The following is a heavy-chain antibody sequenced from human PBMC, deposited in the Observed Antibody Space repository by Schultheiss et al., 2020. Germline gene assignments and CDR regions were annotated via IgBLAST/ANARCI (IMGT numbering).Heavy chain of an antibody. Sequence: GGSLRLSCVGSGFTFSSYGMHWVRQAPGKGLEWVAVLEYDGSGQQYADSVKGRFTISRDNAKNTLYLQMSSLRAEDTAVYFCARNYNDGTSGRFDSWGQGSLVTVSS. CDR1: GFTFSSYG. D-gene: IGHD1-7*01. V-gene: IGHV3-30*03. CDR2: LEYDGSGQ. CDR3: ARNYNDGTSGRFDS. J-gene: IGHJ5*01.